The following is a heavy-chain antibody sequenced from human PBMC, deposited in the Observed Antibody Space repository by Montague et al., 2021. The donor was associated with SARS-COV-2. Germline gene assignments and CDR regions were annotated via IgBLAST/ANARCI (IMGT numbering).Heavy chain of an antibody. V-gene: IGHV4-59*01. Sequence: SETLSLTCTVSGGSISSYYWSWIRQPPGKGLEWNGCLYYSGSANYNPSPRSRVTISADTSKNQFSLKLNSVTAADTAVYYCARESIVVVPAEIYYYGMDVWGQGTTVIVSS. CDR2: LYYSGSA. J-gene: IGHJ6*02. D-gene: IGHD2-2*01. CDR1: GGSISSYY. CDR3: ARESIVVVPAEIYYYGMDV.